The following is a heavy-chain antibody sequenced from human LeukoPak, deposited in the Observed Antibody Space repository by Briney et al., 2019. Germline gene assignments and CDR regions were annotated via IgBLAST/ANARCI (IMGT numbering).Heavy chain of an antibody. D-gene: IGHD6-19*01. J-gene: IGHJ4*02. CDR1: GFTFSSYSMN. Sequence: GSLRLSCAASGFTFSSYSMNWVRQPPGKGLEWIGSIEYSGSTYYNPPLKSRVIMSVDTSKKQFSLKVTSVTAADTAVYYCARLAHSSGYLAFDYWGQGTLVTVSS. V-gene: IGHV4-59*04. CDR3: ARLAHSSGYLAFDY. CDR2: IEYSGST.